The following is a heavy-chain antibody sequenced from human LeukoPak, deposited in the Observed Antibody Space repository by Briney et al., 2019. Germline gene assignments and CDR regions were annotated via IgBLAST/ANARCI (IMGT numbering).Heavy chain of an antibody. CDR3: ARADITMIVVVDYAFDI. V-gene: IGHV1-8*02. D-gene: IGHD3-22*01. J-gene: IGHJ3*02. Sequence: ASVKVSCKASGYTFTGYYMHWVRQATGQGLEWMGWMNPNSGNTGYAQKFQGRVTMTRNTSISTAYMELSSLRSEDTAVYYCARADITMIVVVDYAFDIWGQGTMVTVSS. CDR1: GYTFTGYY. CDR2: MNPNSGNT.